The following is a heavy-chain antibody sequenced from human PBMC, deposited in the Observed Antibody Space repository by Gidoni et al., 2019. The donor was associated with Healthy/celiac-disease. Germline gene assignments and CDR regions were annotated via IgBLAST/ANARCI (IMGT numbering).Heavy chain of an antibody. J-gene: IGHJ1*01. CDR2: IWYDGSNK. V-gene: IGHV3-33*01. Sequence: LEWVAVIWYDGSNKYYADSVKGRFTISRDNSKNTLYLQMNSLRAEGTAVYYCARDAADFWSGYYKGYFQHWGQGTLVTVSS. CDR3: ARDAADFWSGYYKGYFQH. D-gene: IGHD3-3*01.